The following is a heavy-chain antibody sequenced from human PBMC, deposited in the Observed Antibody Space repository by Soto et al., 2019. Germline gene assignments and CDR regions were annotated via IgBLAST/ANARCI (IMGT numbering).Heavy chain of an antibody. CDR3: ARDSTPTTIFGVVTTYGMDV. CDR1: GFTFSTYS. Sequence: QGQLVESGGGVVQPGRSLRLSCAASGFTFSTYSIHWVRQAPGKGLEWVALTSYDGSNKYYPDSVKGRFTISRDDSKNMLFLQMNSLRPEDTAVYYCARDSTPTTIFGVVTTYGMDVWGQGTTVTVAS. V-gene: IGHV3-30-3*01. J-gene: IGHJ6*02. CDR2: TSYDGSNK. D-gene: IGHD3-3*01.